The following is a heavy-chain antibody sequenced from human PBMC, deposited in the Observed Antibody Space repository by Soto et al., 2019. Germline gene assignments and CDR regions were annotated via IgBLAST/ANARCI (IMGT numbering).Heavy chain of an antibody. CDR1: GFTFRTFG. Sequence: PGGSLRLSCAASGFTFRTFGMHWVRQAPGKGLEWVSVIWNDGSKKFYADPVKGRFTISRDNSNNTLYLQMDSLRPEDTAVYYCVTGNQNFFDYWGQGTLVTVSS. CDR2: IWNDGSKK. V-gene: IGHV3-33*01. J-gene: IGHJ4*02. D-gene: IGHD1-1*01. CDR3: VTGNQNFFDY.